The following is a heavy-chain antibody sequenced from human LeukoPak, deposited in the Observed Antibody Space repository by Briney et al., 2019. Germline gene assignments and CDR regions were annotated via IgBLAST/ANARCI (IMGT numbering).Heavy chain of an antibody. CDR3: ARGGSVSDYGDYAY. D-gene: IGHD4-17*01. CDR1: GYTFTSHD. V-gene: IGHV1-8*01. CDR2: MSPNSGDT. Sequence: ASVKVSCKASGYTFTSHDINWVRQATGQGLEWMGWMSPNSGDTGYAQKFQGRVTMTSDSSISTAYMELSSLRSEDMAVYYCARGGSVSDYGDYAYWGQGTLVTVSS. J-gene: IGHJ4*02.